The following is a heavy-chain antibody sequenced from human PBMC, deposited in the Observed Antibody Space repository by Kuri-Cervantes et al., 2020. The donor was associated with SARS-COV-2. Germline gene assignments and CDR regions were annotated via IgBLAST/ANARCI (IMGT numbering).Heavy chain of an antibody. Sequence: ETLSLTCTVSGGSISSSGYYWGWIRQAPGKGLEWVANIKQDGSEKYYVDSVKGRFTISRDNAKNSLYLQMNSLRAEDTAVYYCARDILVLGHNWFDPRGQGTLVTVSS. CDR3: ARDILVLGHNWFDP. CDR2: IKQDGSEK. J-gene: IGHJ5*02. D-gene: IGHD2-2*01. CDR1: GGSISSSGYY. V-gene: IGHV3-7*01.